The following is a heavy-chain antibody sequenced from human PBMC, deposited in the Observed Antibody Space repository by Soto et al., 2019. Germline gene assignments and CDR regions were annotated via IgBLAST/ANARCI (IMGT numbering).Heavy chain of an antibody. Sequence: PSETLSLTCTVSGGSISSYYWSWIRQPPGKGLEWIGYIYYSGSTNYNPSLKSRVTISVDTSKNQFSLKLSSVTAADTAVYYWAKESPARRGYDPWGQGTLVTVSS. CDR2: IYYSGST. J-gene: IGHJ5*02. V-gene: IGHV4-59*01. CDR3: AKESPARRGYDP. CDR1: GGSISSYY. D-gene: IGHD2-15*01.